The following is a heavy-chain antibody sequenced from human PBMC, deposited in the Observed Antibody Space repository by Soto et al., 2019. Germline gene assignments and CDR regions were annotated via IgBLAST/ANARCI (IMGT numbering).Heavy chain of an antibody. J-gene: IGHJ4*02. D-gene: IGHD6-19*01. Sequence: GGTLSLSCTASGFTFSSNIKNWGRKAPGKGLEWISTITADGGGTFYADSVKGRFTISRDNSKNNLYLQMDNLRAEDTALSYCSKDRGGSGWPDSDCRGQLNKVTASS. CDR1: GFTFSSNI. CDR3: SKDRGGSGWPDSDC. V-gene: IGHV3-23*01. CDR2: ITADGGGT.